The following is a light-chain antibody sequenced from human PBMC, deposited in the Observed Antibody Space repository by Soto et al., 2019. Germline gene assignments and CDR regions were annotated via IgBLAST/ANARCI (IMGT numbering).Light chain of an antibody. J-gene: IGKJ4*01. CDR1: QGISNY. CDR3: QKYDSAPLT. Sequence: DIQMTQSPSSLSASVGDRVTVTCRASQGISNYLAWYQQKPGEVPELLIYAASTLHSGVPSRFSGSGSGTHFTLTISSLQPEDVATYYCQKYDSAPLTFGGGTKVDIK. CDR2: AAS. V-gene: IGKV1-27*01.